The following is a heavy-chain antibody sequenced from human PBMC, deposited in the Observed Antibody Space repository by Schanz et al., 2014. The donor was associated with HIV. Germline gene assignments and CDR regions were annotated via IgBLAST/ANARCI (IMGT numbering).Heavy chain of an antibody. Sequence: VLLVESGGGPVQPGGSLRLSCAASGFTFDNFAMTWVRQAPGKGREWVAFIWYDGSNKYYADSVKGRFTISRDNSKNTLYLQMNSLRAEDTAVYYCARGSGPYYYYYGMDVWGQGTTVTVSS. CDR2: IWYDGSNK. J-gene: IGHJ6*02. D-gene: IGHD3-10*01. CDR1: GFTFDNFA. V-gene: IGHV3-33*08. CDR3: ARGSGPYYYYYGMDV.